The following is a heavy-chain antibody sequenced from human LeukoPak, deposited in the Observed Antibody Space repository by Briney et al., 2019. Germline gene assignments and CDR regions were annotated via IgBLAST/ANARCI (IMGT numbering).Heavy chain of an antibody. Sequence: GVTLRLSCAASGYTFSNYSMSWVRQAPGKGLEWVLAISCSSGTTFYADTVKGRFTISRDNAKKTLYLQMKSLRADDTAVYYCARGGIREVLMEYWGQGTLATVSS. CDR3: ARGGIREVLMEY. V-gene: IGHV3-23*01. CDR1: GYTFSNYS. D-gene: IGHD3-10*01. J-gene: IGHJ4*02. CDR2: ISCSSGTT.